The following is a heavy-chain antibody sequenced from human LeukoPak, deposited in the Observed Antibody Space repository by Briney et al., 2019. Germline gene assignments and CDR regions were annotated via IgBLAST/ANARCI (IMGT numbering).Heavy chain of an antibody. Sequence: GGSLRLSCAASGFTFSSYSMNWVRQAPGKGLEWVSSISSSSGYIYYADSVKGRFTISRDNSKNTLYLQMNSLRAEDTAVYYCAKDNRVAAAGIPGNAFDIWGQGTMVTVSS. CDR2: ISSSSGYI. CDR1: GFTFSSYS. D-gene: IGHD6-13*01. V-gene: IGHV3-21*01. CDR3: AKDNRVAAAGIPGNAFDI. J-gene: IGHJ3*02.